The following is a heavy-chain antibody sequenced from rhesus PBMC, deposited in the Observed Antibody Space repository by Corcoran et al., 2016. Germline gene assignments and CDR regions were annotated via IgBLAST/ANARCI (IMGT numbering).Heavy chain of an antibody. CDR3: AAVAGVDY. CDR2: ITYRGST. J-gene: IGHJ4*01. V-gene: IGHV4-122*02. CDR1: GGSISSGYYY. D-gene: IGHD4-29*01. Sequence: QAQLQESGPGLVKPSETLSLTCAVSGGSISSGYYYGSWIRQPPGKGLEWIGYITYRGSTSYNPSSKSRVTISRDTSKNQFSLRLGSVTAADTAVYYCAAVAGVDYWGQGVLVTVSS.